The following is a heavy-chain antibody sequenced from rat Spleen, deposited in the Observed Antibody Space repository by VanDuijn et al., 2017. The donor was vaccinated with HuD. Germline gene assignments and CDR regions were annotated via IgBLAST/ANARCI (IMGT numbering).Heavy chain of an antibody. Sequence: EVQLVESGGGLVQPGRSLKLSCVASGFTFSDYGMAWVRQAPKKGLEWVAYISTDGDNTYYRDSVKGRFTISRDNAKSTLYLQMDSLRSEDTATYYCARHGFDYWGQGVMVTVSS. J-gene: IGHJ2*01. V-gene: IGHV5S13*01. CDR3: ARHGFDY. CDR2: ISTDGDNT. CDR1: GFTFSDYG.